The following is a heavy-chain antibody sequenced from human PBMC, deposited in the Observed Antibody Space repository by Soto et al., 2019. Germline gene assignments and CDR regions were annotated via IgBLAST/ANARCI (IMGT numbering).Heavy chain of an antibody. D-gene: IGHD3-3*01. CDR1: GGSFSGYY. Sequence: SETLSLTCAVYGGSFSGYYWSWIRQPPGKGLEWIGEINHSGSTNYNPSLKSRVTISVDTSKNQFSLKLSSVTAADTAVYYCARAYFWSGPSDYWGQGTLVTVSS. CDR3: ARAYFWSGPSDY. V-gene: IGHV4-34*01. CDR2: INHSGST. J-gene: IGHJ4*02.